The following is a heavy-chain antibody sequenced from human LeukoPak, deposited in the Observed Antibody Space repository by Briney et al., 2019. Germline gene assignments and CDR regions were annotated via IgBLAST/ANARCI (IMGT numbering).Heavy chain of an antibody. CDR1: EFTFSNFW. J-gene: IGHJ4*02. CDR3: ARDGSATGSFDY. CDR2: IKGDGSKN. Sequence: PGGSLRLSCAASEFTFSNFWMNWVRQAPGKGLEWVANIKGDGSKNHYVDSVKGRFTISRDNAKKSLYLQMDNVRAEDTALYYCARDGSATGSFDYWGQGILVTVSS. V-gene: IGHV3-7*01. D-gene: IGHD1-1*01.